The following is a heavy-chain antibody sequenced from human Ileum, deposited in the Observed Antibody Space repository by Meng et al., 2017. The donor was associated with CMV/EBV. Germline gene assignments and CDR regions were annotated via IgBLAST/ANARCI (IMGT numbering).Heavy chain of an antibody. V-gene: IGHV4-39*07. CDR2: IYYSGST. CDR1: GGSISSSSYY. CDR3: ARDLNGQWLVLGGFDY. D-gene: IGHD6-19*01. J-gene: IGHJ4*02. Sequence: SETLSLTCTVSGGSISSSSYYWGWIRQPPGKGLEWIGSIYYSGSTHYNPSLKSRVTISVDTSKNQFSLKLSSVTAADPAVYYCARDLNGQWLVLGGFDYWGQGTLVTVSS.